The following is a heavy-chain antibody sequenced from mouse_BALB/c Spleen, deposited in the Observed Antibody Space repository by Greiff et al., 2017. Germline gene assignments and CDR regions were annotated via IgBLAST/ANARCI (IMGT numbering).Heavy chain of an antibody. CDR3: ARAYGNYWFAY. CDR1: GFTFSSYG. Sequence: EVQGVESGGGLVQPGGSLKLSCAASGFTFSSYGMSWVRQTPDKRLELVATINSNGGSTYYPDSVKGRFTISRDNAKNTLYLQMSSLKSEDTAMYYCARAYGNYWFAYWGQGTLVTVSA. V-gene: IGHV5-6-3*01. J-gene: IGHJ3*01. CDR2: INSNGGST. D-gene: IGHD2-10*02.